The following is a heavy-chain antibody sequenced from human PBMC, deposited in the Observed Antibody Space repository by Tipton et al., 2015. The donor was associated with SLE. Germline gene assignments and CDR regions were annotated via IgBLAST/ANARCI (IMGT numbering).Heavy chain of an antibody. CDR2: IYYTAGT. J-gene: IGHJ3*02. CDR3: ASDGDDSSGAFDI. CDR1: GGSISNYY. V-gene: IGHV4-59*01. Sequence: TLSLTCTVSGGSISNYYWSWIRQPPGKGLEWIGYIYYTAGTYYNPSLKSRVTISVDTSKNQFSLKLSSVTAADTAVYYCASDGDDSSGAFDIWGQGTMVTVSS. D-gene: IGHD3-22*01.